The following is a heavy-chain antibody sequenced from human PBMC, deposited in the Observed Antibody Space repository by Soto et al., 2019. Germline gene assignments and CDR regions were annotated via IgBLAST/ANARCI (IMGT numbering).Heavy chain of an antibody. CDR1: GFTFSSYG. CDR3: AKEKWLVPWYYFDY. D-gene: IGHD6-19*01. Sequence: PGGSLRLSCAASGFTFSSYGMHWVRQAPGKGLEWVAVISYDGSNKYYADSVKGRFTISRVNSKNTLYLQMNSLRAEDTAVYYCAKEKWLVPWYYFDYWGQGTLVTVSS. CDR2: ISYDGSNK. V-gene: IGHV3-30*18. J-gene: IGHJ4*02.